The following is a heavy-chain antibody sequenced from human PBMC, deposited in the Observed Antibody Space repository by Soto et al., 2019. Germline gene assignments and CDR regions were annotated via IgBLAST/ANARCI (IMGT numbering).Heavy chain of an antibody. V-gene: IGHV2-5*02. Sequence: QITLKESGPTLVKPTQTLTLTCTFSGFSLSTSGVGVGWIRQPPGKALEWLALIYWDDDKRYSPSLKSRLTITKDTSKNQVVLTMTNMDPVDTATYYCAHSGASITMVRENWFDPWGQGTLVTVSS. CDR2: IYWDDDK. CDR1: GFSLSTSGVG. CDR3: AHSGASITMVRENWFDP. J-gene: IGHJ5*02. D-gene: IGHD3-10*01.